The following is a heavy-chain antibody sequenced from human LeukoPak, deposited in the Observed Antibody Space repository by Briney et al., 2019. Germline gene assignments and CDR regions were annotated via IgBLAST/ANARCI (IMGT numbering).Heavy chain of an antibody. D-gene: IGHD2-2*01. CDR2: INPSGGST. V-gene: IGHV1-46*01. Sequence: ASVKVSCKASRYTFTSYYMHWVRQAPGQGLDWMGIINPSGGSTSYAQKFQGRVTMTRDMSTSTVYIELNSLRSDDTAVYYCARAGVLIPAAMQRFYYYYYMDVWGKGTTVTVSS. CDR3: ARAGVLIPAAMQRFYYYYYMDV. CDR1: RYTFTSYY. J-gene: IGHJ6*03.